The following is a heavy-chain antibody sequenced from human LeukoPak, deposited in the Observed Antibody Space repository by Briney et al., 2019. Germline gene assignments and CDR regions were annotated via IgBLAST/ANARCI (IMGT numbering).Heavy chain of an antibody. CDR3: ARMIHSGRYFYYFDY. CDR2: INPSGGDA. J-gene: IGHJ4*02. V-gene: IGHV1-46*01. Sequence: ASVKVSCKASGYTFTSYYMHWVRQAPGQGLEWMGIINPSGGDASYAQKFQGRVTMTRDMSTSTVYMELSSLRSEDTAVYYCARMIHSGRYFYYFDYWGRGTLVTVSS. D-gene: IGHD1-26*01. CDR1: GYTFTSYY.